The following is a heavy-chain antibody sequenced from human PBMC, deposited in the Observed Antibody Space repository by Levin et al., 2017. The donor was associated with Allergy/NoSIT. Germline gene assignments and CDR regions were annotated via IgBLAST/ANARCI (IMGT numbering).Heavy chain of an antibody. CDR1: GYIFTSYY. V-gene: IGHV5-10-1*01. Sequence: PGESLKISCKASGYIFTSYYITWVRQVPGKGLEWMGKIDASNSYTTYSPSFDGHVSISVDKSVRTAFLQWSSLKASDTAIYYCARGTCAGGECDRILDYWGQGTLVTASS. CDR3: ARGTCAGGECDRILDY. J-gene: IGHJ4*02. D-gene: IGHD2-8*02. CDR2: IDASNSYT.